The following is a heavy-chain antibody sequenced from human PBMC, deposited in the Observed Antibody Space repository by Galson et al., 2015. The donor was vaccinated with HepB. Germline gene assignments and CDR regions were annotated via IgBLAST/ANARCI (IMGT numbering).Heavy chain of an antibody. CDR3: ARGAILGYCSSTSCYVAWFDP. Sequence: SVKVSCKASGGTFSSYAISWVRQAPGQGLEWMGRIIPILGIANYAQKFQGRVTITADKSTSTAYMELSSLRSEDTAVYYCARGAILGYCSSTSCYVAWFDPWGQGTLVTVSS. V-gene: IGHV1-69*04. CDR1: GGTFSSYA. CDR2: IIPILGIA. D-gene: IGHD2-2*01. J-gene: IGHJ5*02.